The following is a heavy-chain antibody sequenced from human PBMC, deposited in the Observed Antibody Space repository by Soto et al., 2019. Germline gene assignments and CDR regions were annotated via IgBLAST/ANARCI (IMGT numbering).Heavy chain of an antibody. D-gene: IGHD6-13*01. CDR3: AKEIRAYSSSWSFDY. Sequence: QVQLVESGGGVVQPGRSLRLSCAASGFTFSSYGMHWVRQAPGEGLEWVVVISYDGSIQYYTDSAKGRFTISRDNSKSTLYLQMNILRAEDTAVYYCAKEIRAYSSSWSFDYWGQGTLVTVSS. CDR1: GFTFSSYG. J-gene: IGHJ4*02. V-gene: IGHV3-30*18. CDR2: ISYDGSIQ.